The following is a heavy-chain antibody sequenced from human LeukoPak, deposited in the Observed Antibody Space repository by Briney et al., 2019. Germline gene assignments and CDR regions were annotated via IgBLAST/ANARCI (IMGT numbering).Heavy chain of an antibody. CDR2: IYYTGST. Sequence: PSETLSLTYSVSGGSISSYYWSWIRQPPGKGLEWIGYIYYTGSTNYNPSLKSRVTISVDTSKNQFSLRLSSVTAADTAVYYCARYAGLVVITAFDIWGQGTMVTVSS. CDR3: ARYAGLVVITAFDI. D-gene: IGHD3-22*01. CDR1: GGSISSYY. V-gene: IGHV4-59*01. J-gene: IGHJ3*02.